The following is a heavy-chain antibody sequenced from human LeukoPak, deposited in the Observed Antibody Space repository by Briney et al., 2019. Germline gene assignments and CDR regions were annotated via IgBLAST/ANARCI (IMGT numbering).Heavy chain of an antibody. CDR3: AKDSGGWYGENY. V-gene: IGHV3-23*01. D-gene: IGHD6-19*01. Sequence: PGGSLRLSCAASGFTFSSYAMSWVRQAPGKGLEWVSAISGSGGSTYYADSVKGRFTTSRDNSKNTLYLQMNSLRAEDTAVYYCAKDSGGWYGENYWGQGTLVTVSS. CDR2: ISGSGGST. J-gene: IGHJ4*02. CDR1: GFTFSSYA.